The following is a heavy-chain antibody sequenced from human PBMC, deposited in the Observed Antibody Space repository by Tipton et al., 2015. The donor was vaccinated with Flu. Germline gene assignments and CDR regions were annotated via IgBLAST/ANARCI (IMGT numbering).Heavy chain of an antibody. D-gene: IGHD6-6*01. CDR3: ARAVGSSSSY. CDR1: GFTFSDFY. CDR2: IGGRDTVI. V-gene: IGHV3-11*01. Sequence: SLRLSCVASGFTFSDFYMSWIRQSPGKGLEWVSYIGGRDTVIKYSDSVRGRFTIPRDNAESSLYLEMNSLRAEDTAIYYCARAVGSSSSYWGQGALVTVSS. J-gene: IGHJ4*02.